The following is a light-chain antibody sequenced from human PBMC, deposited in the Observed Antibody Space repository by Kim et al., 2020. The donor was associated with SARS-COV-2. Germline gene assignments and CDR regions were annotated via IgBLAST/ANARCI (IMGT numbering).Light chain of an antibody. CDR3: QSSDNNQEV. CDR2: EDN. J-gene: IGLJ3*02. V-gene: IGLV6-57*03. CDR1: SGSIATKY. Sequence: GKAVTISCTRSSGSIATKYVQWYQQPPGSAPTTVIYEDNQRPSGVPDRFSGSIDSSSNSASLTISGLKTEDEADYYCQSSDNNQEVFGGGTQLTVL.